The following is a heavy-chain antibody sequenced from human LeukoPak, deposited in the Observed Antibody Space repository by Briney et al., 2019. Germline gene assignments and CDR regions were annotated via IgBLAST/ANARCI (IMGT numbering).Heavy chain of an antibody. CDR1: GFTFSSYS. CDR2: ISSSSSYI. CDR3: ARRAGAYSHPYDY. D-gene: IGHD4/OR15-4a*01. Sequence: GGSLRLSCAASGFTFSSYSIHWVRQAPGKGLEWVSSISSSSSYIYYADSVKGRFTISRDNAKNSLYLQMNSLRAEDTAVYYCARRAGAYSHPYDYWGQGTLVTVSS. V-gene: IGHV3-21*04. J-gene: IGHJ4*02.